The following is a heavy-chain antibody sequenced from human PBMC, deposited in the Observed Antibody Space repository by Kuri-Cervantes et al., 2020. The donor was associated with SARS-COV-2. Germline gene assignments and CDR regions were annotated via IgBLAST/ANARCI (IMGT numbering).Heavy chain of an antibody. CDR1: GFTFSSNW. CDR3: ARMVRDMATFDI. Sequence: GGSLRPSCAASGFTFSSNWMSWVRQAPGKGLEWVANIKQDGSEKYYVDSVKGRFTISRDNGKNSLDLQLDSLRAEETAVYYCARMVRDMATFDIWGPGTMVTVSS. D-gene: IGHD3-10*01. J-gene: IGHJ3*02. V-gene: IGHV3-7*01. CDR2: IKQDGSEK.